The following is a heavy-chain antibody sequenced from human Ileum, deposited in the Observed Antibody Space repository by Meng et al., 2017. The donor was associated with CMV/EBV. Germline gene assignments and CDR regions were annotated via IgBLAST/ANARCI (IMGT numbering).Heavy chain of an antibody. CDR1: GFTFSSYG. CDR3: AKDGGSSTSCPDY. J-gene: IGHJ4*02. Sequence: LTGAASGFTFSSYGMHWVRQAPGKGLEWVAFIRYDGSNKYYADSVKGRFTISRDNSKKTLYLQMNSLRAEDTAVYYCAKDGGSSTSCPDYWGQGTLVTVSS. D-gene: IGHD2-2*01. CDR2: IRYDGSNK. V-gene: IGHV3-30*02.